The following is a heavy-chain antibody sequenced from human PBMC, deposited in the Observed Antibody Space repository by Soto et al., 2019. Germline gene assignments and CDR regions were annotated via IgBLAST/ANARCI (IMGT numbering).Heavy chain of an antibody. CDR1: GFTFSSYA. V-gene: IGHV3-30-3*01. Sequence: GGSLRLSCAASGFTFSSYAMHWVRQAPGKGLEWVAVISYDGSNKYYADSVKGRFTISRDNSKNTLYLQMNSLRAEDTAVYYCARDGEMYSSGWNFDDWGQGTLVTVSS. CDR3: ARDGEMYSSGWNFDD. D-gene: IGHD6-19*01. CDR2: ISYDGSNK. J-gene: IGHJ4*02.